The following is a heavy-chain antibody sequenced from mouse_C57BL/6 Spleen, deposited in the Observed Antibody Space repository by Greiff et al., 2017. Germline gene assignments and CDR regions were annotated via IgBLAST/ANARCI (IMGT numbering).Heavy chain of an antibody. CDR3: ARSAAQATQYYFDY. D-gene: IGHD3-2*02. V-gene: IGHV1-61*01. CDR2: IYPSDSET. Sequence: QVQLQQSGAELVRPGSSVKLSCKASGYTFTSYWMDWVKQRPGQGLEWIGNIYPSDSETHYNQKFKDKATLTVDKSSSTAYMQLSSLTSEDSAVYYCARSAAQATQYYFDYWGQGTTLTVSS. J-gene: IGHJ2*01. CDR1: GYTFTSYW.